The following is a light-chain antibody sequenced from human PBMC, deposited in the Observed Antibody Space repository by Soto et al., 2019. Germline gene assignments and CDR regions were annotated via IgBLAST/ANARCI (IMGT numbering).Light chain of an antibody. CDR3: QQYNNWPLT. V-gene: IGKV3-15*01. Sequence: DIVMTQSPATLSVSPGERVTLSCRASLTVSTNLAWYQQKPGQAPRLLIYYASTRATGTPARFSGSGSVKEFTLTISSLQPEDVATYYCQQYNNWPLTFGGGTTVEIK. CDR2: YAS. J-gene: IGKJ4*01. CDR1: LTVSTN.